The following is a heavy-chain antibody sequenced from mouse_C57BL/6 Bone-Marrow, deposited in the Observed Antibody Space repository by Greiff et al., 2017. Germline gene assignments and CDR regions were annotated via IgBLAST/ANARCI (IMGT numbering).Heavy chain of an antibody. CDR2: ISSGGSYT. Sequence: EVQLVESGGDLVKPGGSLKLSCAASGFTFSSYGMSWVRQTPDKRLEWVATISSGGSYTYYPDSVKGRFTISRDNAKNTLYLQMSSLKSEDTAMYYCARLRSNLYAMDYWGQGTSVTVSS. D-gene: IGHD2-5*01. CDR3: ARLRSNLYAMDY. CDR1: GFTFSSYG. J-gene: IGHJ4*01. V-gene: IGHV5-6*01.